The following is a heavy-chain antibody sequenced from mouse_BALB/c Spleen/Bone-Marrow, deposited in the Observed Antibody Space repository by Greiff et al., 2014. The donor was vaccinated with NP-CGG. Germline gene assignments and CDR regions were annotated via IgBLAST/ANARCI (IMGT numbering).Heavy chain of an antibody. V-gene: IGHV3-2*02. CDR3: ARKFYYFDY. CDR1: GYSITSDYA. Sequence: VQLQQSGPGLVKPSQSLSLTCTVTGYSITSDYAWNWIRQFPGNKLEWMGSISYSGGTDYNPTLESRFSITRDTSKNQFFLQLNSVTAEDTATYYCARKFYYFDYWGHGTTLTVSS. J-gene: IGHJ2*01. CDR2: ISYSGGT.